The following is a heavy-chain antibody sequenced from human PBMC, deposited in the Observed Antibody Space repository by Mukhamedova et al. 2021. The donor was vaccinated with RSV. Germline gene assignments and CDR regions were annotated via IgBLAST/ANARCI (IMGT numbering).Heavy chain of an antibody. Sequence: MHWVRQAPGKGLVWVSYTNTDESSTSHADSVKGRFTVSRDNAKNTLFLQMNSLRAEDTAVYYCARGVRGYTYDPAGSWGQGTMVT. V-gene: IGHV3-74*01. D-gene: IGHD5-18*01. J-gene: IGHJ5*02. CDR3: ARGVRGYTYDPAGS. CDR2: TNTDESST.